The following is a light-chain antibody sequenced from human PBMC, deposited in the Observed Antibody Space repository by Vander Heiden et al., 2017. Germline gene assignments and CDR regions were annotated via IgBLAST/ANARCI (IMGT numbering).Light chain of an antibody. J-gene: IGLJ2*01. Sequence: QSVLTQPPSVSAAPGQKVTISCSGSSSNIGNNYVSWYQQLPGTAPKPLMYDMKKRPSGIPDRFSGSKSGMSATIGITGLNTGDEADYDGVLGDSSLSAGNGLFGRGTK. V-gene: IGLV1-51*01. CDR1: SSNIGNNY. CDR3: VLGDSSLSAGNGL. CDR2: DMK.